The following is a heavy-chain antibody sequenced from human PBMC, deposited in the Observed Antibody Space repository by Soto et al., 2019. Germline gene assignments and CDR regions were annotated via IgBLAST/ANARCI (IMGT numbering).Heavy chain of an antibody. J-gene: IGHJ4*02. CDR3: VRQPGGVATPGDDY. V-gene: IGHV1-8*02. Sequence: QVQLVQSGAEVKKPGASVKVSCEASGYNFDAFDIRWVRQAAGQGLEWLGWMNPRTGDTAFAQEFQDRVTMTSDTSRNPAYMEVSGLRSEDTAVYFCVRQPGGVATPGDDYWGQGTLVTVSS. D-gene: IGHD3-10*01. CDR2: MNPRTGDT. CDR1: GYNFDAFD.